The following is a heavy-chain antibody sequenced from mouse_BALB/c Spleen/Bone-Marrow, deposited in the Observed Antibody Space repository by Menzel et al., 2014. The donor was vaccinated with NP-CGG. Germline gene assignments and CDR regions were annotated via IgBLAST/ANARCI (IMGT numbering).Heavy chain of an antibody. CDR3: ARSRYGSYYGY. Sequence: VQRVESGPELVKPGASVRISCKASNYTFTTYYIYWVKQRPGQGLEWIGWIYPGNVNTKYNEKFKAKATLTADKSSSTAYMQLSSLTSEDSAVYFCARSRYGSYYGYWGQGTPLTVSS. D-gene: IGHD1-1*01. J-gene: IGHJ2*01. CDR1: NYTFTTYY. CDR2: IYPGNVNT. V-gene: IGHV1S56*01.